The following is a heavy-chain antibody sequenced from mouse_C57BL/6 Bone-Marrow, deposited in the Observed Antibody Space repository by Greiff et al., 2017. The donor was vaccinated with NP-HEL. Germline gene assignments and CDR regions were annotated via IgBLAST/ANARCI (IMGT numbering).Heavy chain of an antibody. CDR3: ARSWFAY. J-gene: IGHJ3*01. CDR2: IYPGSGNT. Sequence: VKLMESGPELVKPGASVKISCKASGYSFTSYYIHWVKQRPGQGLEWIGWIYPGSGNTKYNEKFKGKATLTADTSSSTAYMQLSSLTSEDSAVYYCARSWFAYWGQGTLVTVSA. V-gene: IGHV1-66*01. CDR1: GYSFTSYY.